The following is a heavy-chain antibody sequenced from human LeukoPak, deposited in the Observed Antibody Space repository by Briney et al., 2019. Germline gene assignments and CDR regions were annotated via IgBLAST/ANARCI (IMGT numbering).Heavy chain of an antibody. Sequence: SGTLSLTCVVSGGSISSSNWWSWVRQPPEKGLEWIGEIYHSGSTNYNPSLKSRVTISVDKSKNQFSLKLSSVTAADAAVYYCARYDVGWYYFDYWGQGTLVTVSS. V-gene: IGHV4-4*02. CDR3: ARYDVGWYYFDY. D-gene: IGHD6-19*01. J-gene: IGHJ4*02. CDR1: GGSISSSNW. CDR2: IYHSGST.